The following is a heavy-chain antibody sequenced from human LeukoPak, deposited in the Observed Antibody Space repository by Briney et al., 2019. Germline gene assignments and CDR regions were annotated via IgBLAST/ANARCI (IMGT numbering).Heavy chain of an antibody. CDR2: ISYDGSNK. CDR1: GFTFSSYA. Sequence: PGGSLRLSCAASGFTFSSYAMHWVRQAPGKGLEWVAVISYDGSNKYYADSVKGRFTISRDNSKNTLYLQMNSLRAEDTAVYYCARDPNGYSGYESDCWGQGTLVTVSS. CDR3: ARDPNGYSGYESDC. J-gene: IGHJ4*02. D-gene: IGHD5-12*01. V-gene: IGHV3-30*04.